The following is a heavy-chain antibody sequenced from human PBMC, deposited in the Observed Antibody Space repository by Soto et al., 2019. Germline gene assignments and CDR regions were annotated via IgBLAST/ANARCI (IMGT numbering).Heavy chain of an antibody. J-gene: IGHJ6*02. D-gene: IGHD3-10*01. CDR1: GFSLRRFG. CDR2: IWFDGSST. CDR3: ARDRGGTARFYGMDV. Sequence: QVQLVESGGGVVQPGGSLRLSCVASGFSLRRFGMHWVRQAPGKGLESVAVIWFDGSSTYYPDSMRGRSTVSRDNSKNTVYLQLSSRRGEDTAVYYCARDRGGTARFYGMDVWGQGTTVTVSS. V-gene: IGHV3-33*01.